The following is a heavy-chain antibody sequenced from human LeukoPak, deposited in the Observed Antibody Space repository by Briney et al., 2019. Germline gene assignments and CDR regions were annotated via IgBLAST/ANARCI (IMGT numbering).Heavy chain of an antibody. Sequence: SETLSLTCAVSGYSISSGYYWGWIRQPPGQGLEWIGSIYHSGSTYYNPSLKSRVTISVDTSKNQFSLKLSSVTAADTAVYYCARQYCSGGSCYLVDYWGQGTLVTVSS. CDR1: GYSISSGYY. D-gene: IGHD2-15*01. CDR2: IYHSGST. CDR3: ARQYCSGGSCYLVDY. V-gene: IGHV4-38-2*01. J-gene: IGHJ4*02.